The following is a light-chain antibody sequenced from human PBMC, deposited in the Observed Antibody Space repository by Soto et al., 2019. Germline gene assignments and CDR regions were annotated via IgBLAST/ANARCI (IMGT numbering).Light chain of an antibody. CDR3: QQYNSYGT. CDR1: QSIGSS. Sequence: DIQMTRSPSTLSASVGDRVTITCRASQSIGSSLAWYQQKPGKGPKLLIYDASTLESGVPSRFSGSGFGTEFALTISSLQPNDFATFYCQQYNSYGTFGQGTKLEIK. CDR2: DAS. J-gene: IGKJ2*01. V-gene: IGKV1-5*01.